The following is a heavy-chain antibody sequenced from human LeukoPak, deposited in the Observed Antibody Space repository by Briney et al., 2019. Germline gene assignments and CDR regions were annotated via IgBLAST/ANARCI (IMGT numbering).Heavy chain of an antibody. J-gene: IGHJ4*02. CDR1: GYTFTSYG. D-gene: IGHD3-22*01. CDR3: ARVTYYYDSSGYYCVPADY. Sequence: ASVKVSCKASGYTFTSYGISWVRQAPGQGLEWMGWISVYNGNTNYAQKLQGRVTMTTDTSTSTAYMELRSLRSDDTAVYYCARVTYYYDSSGYYCVPADYWGQGTLVTVSS. CDR2: ISVYNGNT. V-gene: IGHV1-18*01.